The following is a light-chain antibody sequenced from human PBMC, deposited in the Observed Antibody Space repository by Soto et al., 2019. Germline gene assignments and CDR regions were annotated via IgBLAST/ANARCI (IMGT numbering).Light chain of an antibody. CDR3: ASWDDSLSGLV. J-gene: IGLJ2*01. CDR2: SNN. V-gene: IGLV1-47*02. CDR1: TSNIGSNY. Sequence: QSVLTQPPSASGTPGQTISISCSGSTSNIGSNYVYWYQQLPGTAPKLLIYSNNERPSGVPDRFSGSKSGTSASLAISGLRSEDGADYYCASWDDSLSGLVFGGGTKLTVL.